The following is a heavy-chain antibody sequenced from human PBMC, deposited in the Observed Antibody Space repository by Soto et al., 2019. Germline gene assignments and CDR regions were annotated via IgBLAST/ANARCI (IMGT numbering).Heavy chain of an antibody. CDR2: INHSGRT. J-gene: IGHJ4*02. V-gene: IGHV4-34*01. CDR3: ARVFKASYYYVSGRSIDY. CDR1: GGSFSGYY. D-gene: IGHD3-10*01. Sequence: ASETLSLTCAVYGGSFSGYYWSWIRQPPGKGLEWIGEINHSGRTNYNPSLKSRVTISVDTSKNQFSLKLGSVTAADTAVYYCARVFKASYYYVSGRSIDYWGQGTLVTVSS.